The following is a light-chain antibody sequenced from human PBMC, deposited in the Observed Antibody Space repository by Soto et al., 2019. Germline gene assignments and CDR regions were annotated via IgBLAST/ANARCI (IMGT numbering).Light chain of an antibody. J-gene: IGKJ2*03. V-gene: IGKV3-20*01. CDR3: QQYGSAPYS. CDR1: QSVSLNY. CDR2: GAS. Sequence: EVVLTQSPGTLSLSPGERATLSCRASQSVSLNYLAWYQQKPGQTPRLLIYGASSRATGIPDRFSGSGSGTDFPLTIGRLEPEDFAGYYCQQYGSAPYSFGQGTKLEIK.